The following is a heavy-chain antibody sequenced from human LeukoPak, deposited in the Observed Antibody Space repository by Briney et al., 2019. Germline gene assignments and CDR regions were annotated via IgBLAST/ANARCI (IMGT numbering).Heavy chain of an antibody. Sequence: GGSLRLSCAASGFTFSSYDMHWVRQAPGKGLDWVAFIRYDGSYKYYADSVKGRFTISRDNSKNTLYLQMNSLRAEDTAVFYCAKAPRPPSFSFDYWGQGTLVTVSS. CDR2: IRYDGSYK. CDR1: GFTFSSYD. D-gene: IGHD2/OR15-2a*01. J-gene: IGHJ4*02. CDR3: AKAPRPPSFSFDY. V-gene: IGHV3-30*02.